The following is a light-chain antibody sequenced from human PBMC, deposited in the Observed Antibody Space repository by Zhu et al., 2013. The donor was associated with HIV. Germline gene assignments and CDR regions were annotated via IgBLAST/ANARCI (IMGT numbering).Light chain of an antibody. CDR1: RSNIGNNY. V-gene: IGLV1-51*01. CDR2: DDD. J-gene: IGLJ2*01. CDR3: ASYRNDRLMV. Sequence: QSVLTQPPSVSAAPGQKVTISCSGRRSNIGNNYVAWYQHFPGTAPKLLIYDDDKRPSGIPDRFSGSKSANTASLTISGLQPDDEAHYYCASYRNDRLMVFGGGTNLTVL.